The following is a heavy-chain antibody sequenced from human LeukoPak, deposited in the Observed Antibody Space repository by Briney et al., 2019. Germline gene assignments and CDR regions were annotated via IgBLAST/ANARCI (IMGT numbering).Heavy chain of an antibody. Sequence: GASVKVSCKASGGTFSSYAISWVRQAPGQGLEWIGWINPNSGGTNYAQKFQGRVTMTRDTSISTAYMELSRLRSDDTAVYYCASAEGGSGYSCGLYDYWGQGTLVTVSS. V-gene: IGHV1-2*02. CDR3: ASAEGGSGYSCGLYDY. J-gene: IGHJ4*02. D-gene: IGHD5-18*01. CDR1: GGTFSSYA. CDR2: INPNSGGT.